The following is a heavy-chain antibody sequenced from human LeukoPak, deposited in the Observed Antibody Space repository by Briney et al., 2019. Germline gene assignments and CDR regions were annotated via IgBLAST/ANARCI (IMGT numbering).Heavy chain of an antibody. CDR3: ARRPLAVAGTRYAFDI. J-gene: IGHJ3*02. V-gene: IGHV1-18*01. D-gene: IGHD6-19*01. CDR1: GYTFTGYG. Sequence: GASVKVSCKASGYTFTGYGTSWVRQAPGQGLEWMGWISAYNGNTNYAQKLQGRVTMTTDTSTSTAYMELRSLRSDDTAVYYCARRPLAVAGTRYAFDIWGQGTMVTVPS. CDR2: ISAYNGNT.